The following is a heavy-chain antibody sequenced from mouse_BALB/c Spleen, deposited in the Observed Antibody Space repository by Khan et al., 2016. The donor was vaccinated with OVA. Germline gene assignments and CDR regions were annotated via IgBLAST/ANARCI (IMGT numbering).Heavy chain of an antibody. CDR3: ARDGSRYNYAMDY. CDR1: GYSITSDYA. Sequence: EVKLLESGPGLVKPSQSLSLTCTVTGYSITSDYAWNWIRQFPGNKLEWMGYISSSGNTNYNPALKSRISITRDTSKNQFFLQLNSVTTEDTATYYCARDGSRYNYAMDYWGQGTSVTVPS. CDR2: ISSSGNT. D-gene: IGHD2-3*01. J-gene: IGHJ4*01. V-gene: IGHV3-2*02.